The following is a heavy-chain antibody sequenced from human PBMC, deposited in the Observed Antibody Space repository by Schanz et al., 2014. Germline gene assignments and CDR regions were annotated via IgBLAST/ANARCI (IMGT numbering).Heavy chain of an antibody. J-gene: IGHJ4*02. Sequence: EVQLMESGGGLVKPGGSLRLSCVASGFAFSSFAMTWVRQAPGRGLEWVSAISGSGGSTYYADSVKGRFTISRDNSKNTLYLQMNSLRAEDTAVYYCAASSGWHPSTDYWGQGTLVTVSS. CDR1: GFAFSSFA. V-gene: IGHV3-23*01. D-gene: IGHD6-19*01. CDR2: ISGSGGST. CDR3: AASSGWHPSTDY.